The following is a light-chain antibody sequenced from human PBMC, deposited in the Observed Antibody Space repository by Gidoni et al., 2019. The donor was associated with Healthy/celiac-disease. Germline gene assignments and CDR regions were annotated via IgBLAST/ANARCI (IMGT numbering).Light chain of an antibody. CDR3: QQYYNTPLX. CDR1: QSVLYSSNNKNY. Sequence: DIVMTQSPDSLAVSLGERATINCKSSQSVLYSSNNKNYLAWYQQKPGQPPKLLIYWAATRESGVPDRFSGSGSGTDFTLTISSLQAEDVAVYYCQQYYNTPLXXXGGTKVEI. V-gene: IGKV4-1*01. CDR2: WAA. J-gene: IGKJ4*01.